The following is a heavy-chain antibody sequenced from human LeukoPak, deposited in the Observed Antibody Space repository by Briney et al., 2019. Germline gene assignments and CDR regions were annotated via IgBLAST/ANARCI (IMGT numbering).Heavy chain of an antibody. V-gene: IGHV4-31*03. Sequence: SQTLSLTCTVSGGSISSGGYYWSWIRQHPGKGLEWIGYIYYSGSTYYNPSLKSRVTISVDTSKNQFPLKLSSVTAADTAVYYCARDAPYCSSTSCPDYYYYYGRDVWGQGTRSPSP. J-gene: IGHJ6*02. CDR3: ARDAPYCSSTSCPDYYYYYGRDV. CDR1: GGSISSGGYY. D-gene: IGHD2-2*01. CDR2: IYYSGST.